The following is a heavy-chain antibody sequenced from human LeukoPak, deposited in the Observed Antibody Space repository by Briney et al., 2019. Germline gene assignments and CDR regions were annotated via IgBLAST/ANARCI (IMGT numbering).Heavy chain of an antibody. CDR1: GGSISSGDYY. Sequence: SETLSLTCTVSGGSISSGDYYWSWIRQSPGKGLEWIGNIFYSGIIYYNPSLKSRVTISVDTSKNQFSLKLHSVTAADTAVYYCARYYYDSSNYQTLLIWYFDLWGRGTLVTVSS. CDR3: ARYYYDSSNYQTLLIWYFDL. V-gene: IGHV4-30-4*01. CDR2: IFYSGII. D-gene: IGHD3-22*01. J-gene: IGHJ2*01.